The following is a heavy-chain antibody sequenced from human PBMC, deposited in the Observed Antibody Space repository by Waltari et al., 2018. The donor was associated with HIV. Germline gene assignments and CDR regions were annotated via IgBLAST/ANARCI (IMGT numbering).Heavy chain of an antibody. CDR1: GFTFSSSA. Sequence: EVQLLESGGGLVQPGGSLRLSCAASGFTFSSSAMNWVRQALGKGLEWLAAITSGSSTYYADSVQGRFTTARDNAKNTLYLQMNILRAEDTAVYFCVKEHQYSYTWYSYYGMDVGGQGTTVTVSS. V-gene: IGHV3-23*01. CDR3: VKEHQYSYTWYSYYGMDV. CDR2: ITSGSST. J-gene: IGHJ6*02. D-gene: IGHD6-13*01.